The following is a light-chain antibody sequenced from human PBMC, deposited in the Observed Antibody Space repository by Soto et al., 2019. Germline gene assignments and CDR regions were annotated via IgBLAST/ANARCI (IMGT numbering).Light chain of an antibody. CDR2: DAS. CDR1: QSVRSSY. CDR3: QQYGSSPLT. J-gene: IGKJ4*01. V-gene: IGKV3-20*01. Sequence: EIVLTQSPDTLSLSPGERATLSCRASQSVRSSYLAWYQQKPGQAPRLLIYDASSRATGIPDRFSGSGSGTDFTLTISRLEPEDFAVYYCQQYGSSPLTFGGGTKVEIK.